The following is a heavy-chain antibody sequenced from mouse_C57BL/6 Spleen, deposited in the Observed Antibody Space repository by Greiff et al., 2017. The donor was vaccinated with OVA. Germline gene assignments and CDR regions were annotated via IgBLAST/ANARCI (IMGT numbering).Heavy chain of an antibody. J-gene: IGHJ1*03. CDR2: IDPNSGGT. Sequence: QVQLKQPGAELVKPGASVKLSCKASGYTFTSYWMHWVKQRPGRGLEWIGRIDPNSGGTKYNEKFKSKATLTVDKPSSTAYMQLSSLTSEDSAVYYCARHYYGSSHWYFDVWGTGTTVTVSS. CDR1: GYTFTSYW. D-gene: IGHD1-1*01. V-gene: IGHV1-72*01. CDR3: ARHYYGSSHWYFDV.